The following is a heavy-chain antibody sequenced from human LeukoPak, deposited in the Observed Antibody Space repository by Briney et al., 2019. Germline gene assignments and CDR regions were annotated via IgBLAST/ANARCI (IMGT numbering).Heavy chain of an antibody. CDR1: GFTFSSYW. D-gene: IGHD2-2*01. CDR3: AKGDEGEGTLGYCSSTSCSPDAFDI. J-gene: IGHJ3*02. Sequence: GGSLRLSCAASGFTFSSYWMSWVRQAPGKGLEWVANIKQDGSEKYYVDSVKGRFTISRDNAKNSLYLQMNSLRAEDTAVYYCAKGDEGEGTLGYCSSTSCSPDAFDIWGQGTMVTVSS. CDR2: IKQDGSEK. V-gene: IGHV3-7*01.